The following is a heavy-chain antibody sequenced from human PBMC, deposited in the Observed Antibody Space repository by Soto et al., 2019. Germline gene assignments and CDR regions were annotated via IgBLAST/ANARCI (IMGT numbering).Heavy chain of an antibody. J-gene: IGHJ5*02. D-gene: IGHD2-15*01. Sequence: SETLSLTCSVSCDSVSSDNYYWSWIRQPPGKGLEWIGYIYYSGSTNYNPSLKSRVTISVDTSKNQFSLKLSSVTAADAAMYYCARIVVAANNWFDPWGQGSLVTVSS. CDR1: CDSVSSDNYY. CDR3: ARIVVAANNWFDP. CDR2: IYYSGST. V-gene: IGHV4-61*01.